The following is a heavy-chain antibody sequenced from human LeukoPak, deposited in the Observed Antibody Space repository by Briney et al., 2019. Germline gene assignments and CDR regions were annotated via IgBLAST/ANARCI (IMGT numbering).Heavy chain of an antibody. CDR3: ARGGSGCFDL. CDR1: GFTFSYYW. V-gene: IGHV3-74*01. J-gene: IGHJ2*01. Sequence: GGSLILSCAASGFTFSYYWMHWVRQAPGKGLVWVARIHSDGTSRTYADSVEGRFSISRDNAKNTVDLQMNSLRVEDTAVYYCARGGSGCFDLWGRGTLVTVSS. D-gene: IGHD3-10*01. CDR2: IHSDGTSR.